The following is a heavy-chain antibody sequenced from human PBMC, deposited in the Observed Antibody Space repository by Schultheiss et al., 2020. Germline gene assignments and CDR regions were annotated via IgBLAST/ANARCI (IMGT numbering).Heavy chain of an antibody. CDR3: ARDFSYGHRYYYYGMDV. V-gene: IGHV3-30*04. D-gene: IGHD5-18*01. J-gene: IGHJ6*02. CDR2: IWYDGSNK. Sequence: GSLRLSCAASGFTFSSYAMHWVRQAPGKGLEWVAVIWYDGSNKYYADSVKGRFTISRDNSKNTLYLQMNSLRAEDTAVYYCARDFSYGHRYYYYGMDVWGQGTTVTVSS. CDR1: GFTFSSYA.